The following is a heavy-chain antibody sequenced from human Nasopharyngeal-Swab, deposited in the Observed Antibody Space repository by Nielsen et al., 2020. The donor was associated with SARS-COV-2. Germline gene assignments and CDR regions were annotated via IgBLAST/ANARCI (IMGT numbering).Heavy chain of an antibody. Sequence: GESLKISCAASGFTFNDYAMSWVRQAPGKGLEWVSAISGSGGSTYYADSVKGRFTISRDNSKNTLYLQMNSLRAEDTAVYYCAKRARFSSGSDWFDPWGQGTLVTVSS. J-gene: IGHJ5*02. CDR3: AKRARFSSGSDWFDP. V-gene: IGHV3-23*01. CDR2: ISGSGGST. CDR1: GFTFNDYA. D-gene: IGHD6-19*01.